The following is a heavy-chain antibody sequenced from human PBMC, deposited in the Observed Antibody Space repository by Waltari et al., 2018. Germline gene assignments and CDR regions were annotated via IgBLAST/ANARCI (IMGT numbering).Heavy chain of an antibody. Sequence: EVRLAESGGGLVKPGGSLRLSCTASGFDFSYYEMNWVRQAPGTGLEWVSSIGGTHSNIFYADSVKGRFTVSRDNAKNSLYLQMDNLRAEDSGLYFCTRDLYGSGGDWFDPWGQGTLVTVSS. CDR2: IGGTHSNI. CDR3: TRDLYGSGGDWFDP. V-gene: IGHV3-21*03. J-gene: IGHJ5*02. CDR1: GFDFSYYE. D-gene: IGHD3-10*01.